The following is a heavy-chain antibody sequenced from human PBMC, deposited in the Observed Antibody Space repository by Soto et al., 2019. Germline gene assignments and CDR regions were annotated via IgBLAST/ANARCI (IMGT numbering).Heavy chain of an antibody. D-gene: IGHD3-22*01. J-gene: IGHJ2*01. Sequence: SVKVSCKASGGTFSSYAISWVRQAPGQGLEWMGGIIPIFGTANYAQKFQGRVTITADESTSTAYMELSSLRSGDTAVYYCARDRTDYYDSSGYYPPRGSPGYFELWGRGTLVTVSS. CDR1: GGTFSSYA. CDR3: ARDRTDYYDSSGYYPPRGSPGYFEL. CDR2: IIPIFGTA. V-gene: IGHV1-69*13.